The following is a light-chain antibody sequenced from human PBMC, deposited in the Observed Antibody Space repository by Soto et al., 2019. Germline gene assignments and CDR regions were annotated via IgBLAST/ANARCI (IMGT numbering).Light chain of an antibody. Sequence: QSVLTQPPSASGTPGQRVTISCSGSSSNIGSKTVNWYQQFPGTAPKVVIYSNSQRPSGVPDRLSGSKSGTSGYLTISGLQSEDEADYYCAAWDDILNGWVFGGGTKVTVL. J-gene: IGLJ3*02. V-gene: IGLV1-44*01. CDR2: SNS. CDR1: SSNIGSKT. CDR3: AAWDDILNGWV.